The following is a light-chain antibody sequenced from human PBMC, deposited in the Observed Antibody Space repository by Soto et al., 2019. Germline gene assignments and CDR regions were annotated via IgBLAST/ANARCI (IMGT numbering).Light chain of an antibody. Sequence: QPVLTQPASVSGSPGQSITISCTGTSSDVGGYNYVSWYQQHPGKAPKLLIYEVSNRPSGVSNRFSGSKSGNTASLTISGLQAEDEADYYCSSYTSSSILVFGGGTKVTVL. CDR1: SSDVGGYNY. CDR3: SSYTSSSILV. V-gene: IGLV2-14*01. J-gene: IGLJ2*01. CDR2: EVS.